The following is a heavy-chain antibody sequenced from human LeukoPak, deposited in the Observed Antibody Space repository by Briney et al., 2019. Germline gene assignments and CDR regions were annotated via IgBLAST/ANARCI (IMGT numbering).Heavy chain of an antibody. D-gene: IGHD1-26*01. CDR2: TNYRSKWYN. J-gene: IGHJ4*02. V-gene: IGHV6-1*01. CDR1: GDSVSNNNAA. Sequence: SQTLSLTCAISGDSVSNNNAAWNWIRQSPSRGLEWPGRTNYRSKWYNDYAVSVKSRIIINPDPSKNQFSLQLNSVTPEDTAVYYCARNRYWAFDSWGQGTLVTVSS. CDR3: ARNRYWAFDS.